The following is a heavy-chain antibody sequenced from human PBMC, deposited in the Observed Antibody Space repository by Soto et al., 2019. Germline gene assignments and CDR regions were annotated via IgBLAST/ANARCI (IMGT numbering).Heavy chain of an antibody. D-gene: IGHD6-13*01. Sequence: QVQLVQSGAEVKKPGSSVKVSCKASGGTFSSYTISWVRQAPGQGLEWMGRIIPMLGIANYAQKFQGRVTIPADKPTSTAYMELSSLRSEDTAVYYCARGDGYSSSCTPVTFDYWGQRTLITVSS. CDR2: IIPMLGIA. J-gene: IGHJ4*02. CDR3: ARGDGYSSSCTPVTFDY. V-gene: IGHV1-69*02. CDR1: GGTFSSYT.